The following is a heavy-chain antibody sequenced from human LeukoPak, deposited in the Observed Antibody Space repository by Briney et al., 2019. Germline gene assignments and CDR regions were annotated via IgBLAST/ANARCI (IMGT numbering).Heavy chain of an antibody. J-gene: IGHJ6*03. CDR1: RFTFSSYG. CDR3: AKGTTPDNYYYYYMDV. Sequence: PGGSLRLSCAASRFTFSSYGMHWVRQAPGKGLEWVAFIRYDGSNKYYADSVKGRFTISRDNSKNTLYLQLNSLRAEDTAVYYCAKGTTPDNYYYYYMDVWGKGTTGTVSS. D-gene: IGHD1-1*01. V-gene: IGHV3-30*02. CDR2: IRYDGSNK.